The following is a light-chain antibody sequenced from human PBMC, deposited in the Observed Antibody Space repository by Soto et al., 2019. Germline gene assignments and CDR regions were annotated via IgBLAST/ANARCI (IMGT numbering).Light chain of an antibody. CDR1: SSNIGNNA. Sequence: QSVLTQPPSVSEAPRQRVTISCSGSSSNIGNNAVNWYQQLPGKAPKLLIYYDDLLPSGVSDRFSGSKSGTSASLAISGLQSADEADYYCAAWDDSLNAVVFGGGTKLTVL. CDR2: YDD. CDR3: AAWDDSLNAVV. V-gene: IGLV1-36*01. J-gene: IGLJ2*01.